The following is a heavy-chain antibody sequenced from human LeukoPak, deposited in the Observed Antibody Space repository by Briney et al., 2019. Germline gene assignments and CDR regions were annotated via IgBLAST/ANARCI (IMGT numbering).Heavy chain of an antibody. D-gene: IGHD6-13*01. J-gene: IGHJ4*02. CDR1: GFTFSSYA. V-gene: IGHV3-30-3*01. Sequence: GGSLRLSCAASGFTFSSYAMHWVRQAPGKGLEWVAVISYDGSNKYYADSVKGRFTISRDNSKNTLYLQMNSLRAEDTAVYYCARDGRSIAAASFDYWGQGTLVTVSS. CDR2: ISYDGSNK. CDR3: ARDGRSIAAASFDY.